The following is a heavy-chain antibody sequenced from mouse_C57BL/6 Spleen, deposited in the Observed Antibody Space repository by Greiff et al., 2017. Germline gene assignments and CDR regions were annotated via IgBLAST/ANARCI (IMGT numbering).Heavy chain of an antibody. D-gene: IGHD1-1*01. Sequence: VKLMESGAELMKPGASVKLSCKATGYTFTGYWIEWVKQRPGHGLEWIGEILPGSGSTNYNEKFKGKATFTADTSSNTAYMQLSSLTTEDSAIYYCARLGDYGSSYVRGYFDYWGQGTTLTVSS. J-gene: IGHJ2*01. CDR1: GYTFTGYW. CDR2: ILPGSGST. CDR3: ARLGDYGSSYVRGYFDY. V-gene: IGHV1-9*01.